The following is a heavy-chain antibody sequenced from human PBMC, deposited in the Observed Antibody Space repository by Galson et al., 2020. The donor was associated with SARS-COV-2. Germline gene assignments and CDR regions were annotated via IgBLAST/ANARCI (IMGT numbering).Heavy chain of an antibody. J-gene: IGHJ6*03. V-gene: IGHV3-33*01. D-gene: IGHD4-17*01. CDR3: AREHGDSPSVYYYYDMDV. CDR2: IWYDGSNK. CDR1: GFTFSSYG. Sequence: GGSLRLSCAASGFTFSSYGMHWVRQAPGKGLEWVAVIWYDGSNKYYADSVKGRFTISRDNSKNTLYLQMTSLRAEDTAVYYCAREHGDSPSVYYYYDMDVWGKGTTVTVSS.